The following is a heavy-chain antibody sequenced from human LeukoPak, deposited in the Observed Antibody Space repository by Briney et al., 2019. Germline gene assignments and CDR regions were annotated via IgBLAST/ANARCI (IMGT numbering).Heavy chain of an antibody. CDR1: GGSFSGYY. D-gene: IGHD1-26*01. CDR3: ARDSGSYTFDY. V-gene: IGHV4-4*07. J-gene: IGHJ4*02. Sequence: SETLSLTCAVYGGSFSGYYWSWIRQPAGKGLEWIGRIYTSGSTNYNPSLKSRVTMSVDTSKNQFSLKLSSVTAADTAVYYCARDSGSYTFDYWGQGTLVTVSS. CDR2: IYTSGST.